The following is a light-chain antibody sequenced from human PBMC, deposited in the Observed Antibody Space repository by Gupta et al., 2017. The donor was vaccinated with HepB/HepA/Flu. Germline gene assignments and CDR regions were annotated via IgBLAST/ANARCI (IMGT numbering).Light chain of an antibody. J-gene: IGKJ2*01. CDR3: QQYYSTPYT. CDR1: QSVLYSSNNKNY. Sequence: DIVMSLPPYSLAVSLGERATINCKSSQSVLYSSNNKNYLAWYQQKPGQPPKLLIYWASTRESGVPDRFSGSGSGTDFTLTISSLQAEDVAVYYCQQYYSTPYTFGQGTKLEIK. CDR2: WAS. V-gene: IGKV4-1*01.